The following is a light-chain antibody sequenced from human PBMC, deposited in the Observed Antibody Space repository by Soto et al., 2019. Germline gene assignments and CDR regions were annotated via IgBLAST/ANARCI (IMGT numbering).Light chain of an antibody. CDR3: GTWDSSLSVGV. V-gene: IGLV1-51*01. CDR1: GSNIDNNY. Sequence: QSVLTQPPSVSAAPGQKVTISCSGSGSNIDNNYVSWYQQLPGTAPKLLIYDNHKRPSGIPDRFSASKSGTSATLGITGLQTGDEADYYCGTWDSSLSVGVFGGGTQLTVL. J-gene: IGLJ3*02. CDR2: DNH.